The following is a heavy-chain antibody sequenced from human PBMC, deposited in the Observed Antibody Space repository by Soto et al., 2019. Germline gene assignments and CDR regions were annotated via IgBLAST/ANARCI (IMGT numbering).Heavy chain of an antibody. D-gene: IGHD3-22*01. J-gene: IGHJ5*02. CDR1: GGSISSGGYY. Sequence: PSETLSLTCTVSGGSISSGGYYWSWIPHHPGKGLEWLGYLYYSGSTYYNPSLKRRVTILVDASKNQFSLKLSSVIAADAVVYYCARDRGYYDSRFLRVRGGFSWFDPWGQGILVTVSS. CDR2: LYYSGST. CDR3: ARDRGYYDSRFLRVRGGFSWFDP. V-gene: IGHV4-31*03.